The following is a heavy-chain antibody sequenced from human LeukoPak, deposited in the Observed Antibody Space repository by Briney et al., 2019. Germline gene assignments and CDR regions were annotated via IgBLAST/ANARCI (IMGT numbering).Heavy chain of an antibody. CDR1: GGSISSYY. CDR2: IYYSGST. CDR3: ARQASTTDYFDY. D-gene: IGHD4-11*01. Sequence: SETLSLTCTVSGGSISSYYWSWIRQPPGKGLEWIGYIYYSGSTSYNPSLKSRVTISVDTSKNQFSLKLSSVTAADTAVYYCARQASTTDYFDYWGQGTLVTVSS. V-gene: IGHV4-59*08. J-gene: IGHJ4*02.